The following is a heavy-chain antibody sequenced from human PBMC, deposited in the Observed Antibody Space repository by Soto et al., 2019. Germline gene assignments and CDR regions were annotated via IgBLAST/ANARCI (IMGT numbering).Heavy chain of an antibody. CDR1: GFTVSNNY. D-gene: IGHD3-10*01. CDR2: IYSGGST. Sequence: EVQLVESGGGLVQPGGSLRLSCAASGFTVSNNYMSWVRQAPGRGLEWVSVIYSGGSTYNADSVKGRFTISRDNSKKRLYLEMNSLRAEDTAVYYCARAYWGGGAYWGQGTLVPVSS. J-gene: IGHJ4*02. V-gene: IGHV3-66*01. CDR3: ARAYWGGGAY.